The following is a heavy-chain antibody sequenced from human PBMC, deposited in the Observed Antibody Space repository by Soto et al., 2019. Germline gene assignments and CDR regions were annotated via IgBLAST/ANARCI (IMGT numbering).Heavy chain of an antibody. Sequence: GSLRLSGGASGFSFSSYSMNWVRQAPGKGLEWVSYISGSSSTIDYADSVKGRFTVSRDNAKDSLYLQMNSLRDEDTAVYYCARDGPATVSGLVVIGPYYFDYWGQGTPVTVSS. CDR1: GFSFSSYS. V-gene: IGHV3-48*02. CDR2: ISGSSSTI. D-gene: IGHD3-3*01. CDR3: ARDGPATVSGLVVIGPYYFDY. J-gene: IGHJ4*02.